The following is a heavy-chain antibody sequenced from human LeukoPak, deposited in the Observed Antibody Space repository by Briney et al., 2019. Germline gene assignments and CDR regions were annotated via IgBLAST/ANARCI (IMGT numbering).Heavy chain of an antibody. V-gene: IGHV3-23*01. D-gene: IGHD6-13*01. J-gene: IGHJ4*02. Sequence: GGSLRLSCAAAGFTFSSHALSWVRQAPGKGLEWVSTISGSGGSTYYADSVKGRFTISRDNSKNTLYLQMNSLRAEDTAVYYCAKLEAAAGPFDYWGQGTLVTVSS. CDR1: GFTFSSHA. CDR3: AKLEAAAGPFDY. CDR2: ISGSGGST.